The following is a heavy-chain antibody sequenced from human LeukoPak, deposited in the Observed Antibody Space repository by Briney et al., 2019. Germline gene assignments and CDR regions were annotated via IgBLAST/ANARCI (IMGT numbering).Heavy chain of an antibody. CDR1: GGSISSSTYY. V-gene: IGHV4-39*07. Sequence: SETLSLTCGVSGGSISSSTYYWGWIRQPPGKGLEWIGSIYYSGSTYYNPSLKSRVTISLDTSKNQFSLKLTSVTAADTAVYYCARVRGAWGAYNWFDPWGQGTLVIVSS. J-gene: IGHJ5*02. CDR3: ARVRGAWGAYNWFDP. D-gene: IGHD3-16*01. CDR2: IYYSGST.